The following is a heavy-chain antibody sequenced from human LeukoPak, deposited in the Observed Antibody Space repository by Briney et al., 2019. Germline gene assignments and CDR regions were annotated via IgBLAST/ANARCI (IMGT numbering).Heavy chain of an antibody. Sequence: SETLSLTCTVSGGSISSYYWNWMRQPPGKGLEWIGYIHYSGSTNYNPSLKSRVTISVDTSKNQFSLKLSSVTAADTAVYYCAGEAGAKPNWIDPWGQGTLVTVSS. CDR1: GGSISSYY. CDR2: IHYSGST. CDR3: AGEAGAKPNWIDP. J-gene: IGHJ5*02. V-gene: IGHV4-59*01. D-gene: IGHD1-26*01.